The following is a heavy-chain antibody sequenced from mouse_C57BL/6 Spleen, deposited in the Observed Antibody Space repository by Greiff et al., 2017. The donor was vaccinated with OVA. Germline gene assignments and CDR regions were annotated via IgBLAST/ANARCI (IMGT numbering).Heavy chain of an antibody. D-gene: IGHD2-1*01. CDR1: GYTFTSYG. Sequence: VQLQQSGAELARPGASVKLSCKASGYTFTSYGISWVKQRTGQGLEWIGEIYPRSGNTYYNEKFKGKATLTADKSSSTAYMELRSLTSEDSAVYFCARDVIYYGNYDWYFDVWGTGTTVTVSS. J-gene: IGHJ1*03. CDR3: ARDVIYYGNYDWYFDV. CDR2: IYPRSGNT. V-gene: IGHV1-81*01.